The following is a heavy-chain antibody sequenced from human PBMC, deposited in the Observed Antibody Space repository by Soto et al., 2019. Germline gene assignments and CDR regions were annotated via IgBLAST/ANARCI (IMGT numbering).Heavy chain of an antibody. D-gene: IGHD4-17*01. CDR1: GFTFSTYA. CDR2: ITGSGSST. Sequence: EVQLLDSGGGLVQPGGSLRLSCAASGFTFSTYAMSWVRQAPGKGLEWVSTITGSGSSTYYADSVKGRFTISSDNSKNTLSLQMNSLRAEDTAVYYCAKDLYGDYGGVDYWGQGPLVTVSS. J-gene: IGHJ4*02. CDR3: AKDLYGDYGGVDY. V-gene: IGHV3-23*01.